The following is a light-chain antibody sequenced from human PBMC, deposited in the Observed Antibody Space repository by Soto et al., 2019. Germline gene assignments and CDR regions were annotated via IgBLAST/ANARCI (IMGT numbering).Light chain of an antibody. Sequence: IQVSEKPASLAASGGVRDNITCRASQDIRNVLGWFQQKPGTAPKLLINAANNLQSGVPSRFNGSGSGTDFTLTISILQPEDSATYYCLQDYNYPRTFGHGTKVDIK. V-gene: IGKV1-6*01. CDR1: QDIRNV. CDR3: LQDYNYPRT. J-gene: IGKJ1*01. CDR2: AAN.